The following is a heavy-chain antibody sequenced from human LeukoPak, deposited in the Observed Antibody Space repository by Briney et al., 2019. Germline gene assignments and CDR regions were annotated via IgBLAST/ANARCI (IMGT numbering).Heavy chain of an antibody. CDR2: ISGSGGST. V-gene: IGHV3-23*01. CDR3: AKDLTRGMTIFGVVTTASVFDY. D-gene: IGHD3-3*01. Sequence: GGSLRLSCAASGFTFSSYAMSWVRQAPGKGLEWVSAISGSGGSTYYADSVKGRFTISRDNSKNALYLQMNTLRAEDTAVYDGAKDLTRGMTIFGVVTTASVFDYWGQGTLVTVSS. CDR1: GFTFSSYA. J-gene: IGHJ4*02.